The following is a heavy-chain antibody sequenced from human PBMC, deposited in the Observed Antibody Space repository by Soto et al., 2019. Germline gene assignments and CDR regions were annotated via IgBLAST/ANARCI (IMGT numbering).Heavy chain of an antibody. J-gene: IGHJ4*02. CDR3: GRGRNGQLGIFY. D-gene: IGHD2-21*01. V-gene: IGHV1-2*02. CDR2: MSCNSGDT. CDR1: GYNFIGHY. Sequence: QVQLVQSGAEVKKSGASVKVSCKASGYNFIGHYIHWVRHVPGQGREWMGEMSCNSGDTKYAQKFQGRVTLTRDTSISTVYMEVRNLSREDTAMYYCGRGRNGQLGIFYWGQGTLVTVYS.